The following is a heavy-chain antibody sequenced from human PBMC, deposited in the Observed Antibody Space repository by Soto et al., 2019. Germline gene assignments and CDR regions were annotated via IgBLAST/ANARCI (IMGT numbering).Heavy chain of an antibody. J-gene: IGHJ4*02. D-gene: IGHD5-12*01. CDR2: IYHSGST. CDR1: GGSISSGGYS. Sequence: QLQLQESGSGLVKPSQTLSLTCAVSGGSISSGGYSWSWIRQPPGKGLEWIGYIYHSGSTYYNPSLKSRVTISVDRSKNQFSLKPSSLPAADTAVYYCAAGGGLPRYYWGQGTLVTVSS. CDR3: AAGGGLPRYY. V-gene: IGHV4-30-2*01.